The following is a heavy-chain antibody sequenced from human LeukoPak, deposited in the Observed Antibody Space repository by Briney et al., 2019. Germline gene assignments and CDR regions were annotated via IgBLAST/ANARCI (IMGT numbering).Heavy chain of an antibody. J-gene: IGHJ4*02. V-gene: IGHV3-48*04. D-gene: IGHD1-26*01. CDR2: ISSTGSTI. CDR3: ASTRIGRYFDY. Sequence: GGSLRLSCAASAFSFSSYSMNWVRQAPGKGLEWVSYISSTGSTIYYADSVKGRFTISRDNAKNLLYLQMNSLRAEDTAVYYCASTRIGRYFDYWGQGTLVTVSS. CDR1: AFSFSSYS.